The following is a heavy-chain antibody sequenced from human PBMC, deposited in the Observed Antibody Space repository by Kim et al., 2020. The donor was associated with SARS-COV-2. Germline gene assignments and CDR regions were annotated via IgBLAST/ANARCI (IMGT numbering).Heavy chain of an antibody. J-gene: IGHJ6*02. D-gene: IGHD3-10*01. Sequence: SETLSLTCAVYGGSFSGYYWSWIRQPPGKGLEWIGEINHSGSTNYNPSLKSRVTISVDTSKNQFSLKLSSVTAADTAVYYCARGAYGSGSSRRRGYYYGMDVWGQGTTVTVSS. CDR3: ARGAYGSGSSRRRGYYYGMDV. CDR1: GGSFSGYY. CDR2: INHSGST. V-gene: IGHV4-34*01.